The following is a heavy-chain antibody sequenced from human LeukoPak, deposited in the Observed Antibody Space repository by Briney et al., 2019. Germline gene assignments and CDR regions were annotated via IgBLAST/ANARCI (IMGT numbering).Heavy chain of an antibody. CDR1: GFTFSSYC. Sequence: GGSLRLSCAASGFTFSSYCMSWVRQAPGKGLEWVANIKQDGSEKYYVDSVKGRFTISRDNAKNSLCLQMNSLRAEDTAVYYCARDGDSSGWYRFDYWGQGTLVTVSS. D-gene: IGHD6-19*01. J-gene: IGHJ4*02. V-gene: IGHV3-7*01. CDR3: ARDGDSSGWYRFDY. CDR2: IKQDGSEK.